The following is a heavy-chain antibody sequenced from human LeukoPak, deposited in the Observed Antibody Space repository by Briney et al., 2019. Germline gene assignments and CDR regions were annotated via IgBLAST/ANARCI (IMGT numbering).Heavy chain of an antibody. V-gene: IGHV1-8*01. CDR1: GYTLPSYD. J-gene: IGHJ4*02. CDR3: SRDPVTTV. CDR2: KNPTSCNT. D-gene: IGHD4-11*01. Sequence: ASVKVSCKASGYTLPSYDINWVRQATGQGLECMGWKNPTSCNTGYAQKFQGRNTMTRNTSISTAYMELSRLRSEDAAVYYCSRDPVTTVWGQGTLVTVSS.